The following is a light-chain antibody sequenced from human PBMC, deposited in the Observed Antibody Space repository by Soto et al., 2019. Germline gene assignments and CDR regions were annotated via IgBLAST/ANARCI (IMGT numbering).Light chain of an antibody. CDR3: QQYYAAPLT. CDR1: QTILSSANNQNY. Sequence: DIVMTQSPDSLAVSLGERATINCKSSQTILSSANNQNYLAWFPQKPGQPPKLLIYEASTRESGVPDRFSGSGSGADFTLTISSLQAGDVAVYYCQQYYAAPLTFGGGTKVEIK. CDR2: EAS. J-gene: IGKJ4*01. V-gene: IGKV4-1*01.